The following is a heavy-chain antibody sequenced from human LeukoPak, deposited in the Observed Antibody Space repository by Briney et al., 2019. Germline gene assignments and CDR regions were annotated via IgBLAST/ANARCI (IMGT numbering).Heavy chain of an antibody. D-gene: IGHD6-13*01. V-gene: IGHV1-18*01. J-gene: IGHJ4*02. CDR2: ISAYNGNT. Sequence: GASVKVSCKASGYTFTSYGISWVRQAPGQGLEWMGWISAYNGNTNYAQKLQGRVNMTTDTSTSKAYRERRSLRSDDKAVYYCARALGYSSSWYFEDWGQGTLVTVSS. CDR3: ARALGYSSSWYFED. CDR1: GYTFTSYG.